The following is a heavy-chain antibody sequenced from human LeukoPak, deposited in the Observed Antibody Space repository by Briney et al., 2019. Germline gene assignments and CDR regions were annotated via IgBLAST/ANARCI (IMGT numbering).Heavy chain of an antibody. D-gene: IGHD5-24*01. V-gene: IGHV3-72*01. J-gene: IGHJ4*02. Sequence: PGGSLRLSCAASGLSFRDQYFDWVRQAPGKGLEWVGRSKSKANSYSTDYAASVQGRFSISTDESSNSLYLQMNSLKTEDTAVYYCAKDPYVEMAPGYFDYWGQGTLVTVSS. CDR2: SKSKANSYST. CDR1: GLSFRDQY. CDR3: AKDPYVEMAPGYFDY.